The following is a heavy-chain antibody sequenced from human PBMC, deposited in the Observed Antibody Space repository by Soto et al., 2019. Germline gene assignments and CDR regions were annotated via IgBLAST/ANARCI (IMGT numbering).Heavy chain of an antibody. Sequence: GGSLRLACAASGFTFSSYAMSWVRQAPGKGLEWVSAISGSGGSTYYADSVKGRFTISRDNSKNTLYLQMNSPRAEDTAVYYCAKSPGPSARFFDYWGQGTLVTVSS. CDR3: AKSPGPSARFFDY. V-gene: IGHV3-23*01. CDR1: GFTFSSYA. D-gene: IGHD3-10*01. CDR2: ISGSGGST. J-gene: IGHJ4*02.